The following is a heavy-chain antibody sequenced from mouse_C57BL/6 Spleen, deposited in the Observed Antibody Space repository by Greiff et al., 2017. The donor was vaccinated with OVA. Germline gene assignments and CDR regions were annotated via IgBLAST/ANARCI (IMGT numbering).Heavy chain of an antibody. CDR1: GYAFSSSW. J-gene: IGHJ3*01. V-gene: IGHV1-82*01. CDR2: IYPGDGDT. Sequence: VMLVESGPELVKPGASVKISCKASGYAFSSSWMNWVKQRPGTGLEWIGRIYPGDGDTNYNGKFKGKATLTADKSSSTAYMQLSSLTSEDSAVYFCATLYDYDRGFAYWGQGTLVTVSA. D-gene: IGHD2-4*01. CDR3: ATLYDYDRGFAY.